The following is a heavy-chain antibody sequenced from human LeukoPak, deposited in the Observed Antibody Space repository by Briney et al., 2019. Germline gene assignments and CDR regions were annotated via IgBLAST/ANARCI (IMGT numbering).Heavy chain of an antibody. CDR2: MNPNSGNT. D-gene: IGHD3-9*01. CDR3: ARAYYDVLTDSPYMDV. Sequence: ASVKVSCKASGYSFMSYDINWVRQATGQGLEWMGWMNPNSGNTGYAQKFQGRVTMTRNTSISTVYMEVSSLRSEDTAVYYCARAYYDVLTDSPYMDVWGKGTTVTISS. J-gene: IGHJ6*03. CDR1: GYSFMSYD. V-gene: IGHV1-8*01.